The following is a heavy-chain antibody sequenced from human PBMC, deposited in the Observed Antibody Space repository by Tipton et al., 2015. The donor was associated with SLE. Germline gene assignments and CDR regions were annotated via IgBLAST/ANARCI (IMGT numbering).Heavy chain of an antibody. CDR2: INWARDGT. D-gene: IGHD2-8*01. J-gene: IGHJ3*01. V-gene: IGHV3-20*04. CDR3: ARESECFKARCFAAYDV. CDR1: GFTFHDFG. Sequence: SLRLSCAATGFTFHDFGMSWVRQAPEKGLEWVAGINWARDGTGYGDSVKGRFTISRDNAKNSLYLQMTSVRAEDTALYYCARESECFKARCFAAYDVWGPGTTVTVSS.